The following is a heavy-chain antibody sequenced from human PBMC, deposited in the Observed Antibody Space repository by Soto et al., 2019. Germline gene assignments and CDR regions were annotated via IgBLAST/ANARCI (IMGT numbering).Heavy chain of an antibody. J-gene: IGHJ6*01. D-gene: IGHD3-3*01. V-gene: IGHV1-69*13. CDR3: ARLGMYYDFWSGPSYYYYGMDV. CDR1: GGTFSRYA. Sequence: SVKVSCKASGGTFSRYAISWVRQAPGQGLEWMGGIIPIFGTANYAQKFQGRVTITADESTSTAYMELSSLRSEDTAVYYCARLGMYYDFWSGPSYYYYGMDVWGQGTTVTVSS. CDR2: IIPIFGTA.